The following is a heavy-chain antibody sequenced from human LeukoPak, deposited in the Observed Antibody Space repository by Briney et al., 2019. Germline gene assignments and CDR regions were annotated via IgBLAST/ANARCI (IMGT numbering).Heavy chain of an antibody. CDR3: ARGRLAYDFWSGYYWGDNSLLNWFDP. V-gene: IGHV1-8*01. CDR2: MNPNSGNT. CDR1: GYTFTSYD. Sequence: GASVKVSCKASGYTFTSYDINWVRQATGQGLEWMGWMNPNSGNTGYAQKFQGRVTMTRKTSISTAYMELSSMRSEDTAVYYCARGRLAYDFWSGYYWGDNSLLNWFDPWGQGTLVTVSS. J-gene: IGHJ5*02. D-gene: IGHD3-3*01.